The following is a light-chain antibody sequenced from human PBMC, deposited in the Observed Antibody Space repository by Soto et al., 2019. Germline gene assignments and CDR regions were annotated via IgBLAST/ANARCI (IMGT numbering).Light chain of an antibody. CDR1: QGISSY. J-gene: IGKJ3*01. V-gene: IGKV1-27*01. CDR2: SAS. Sequence: DIQMTQSPSSLSASVGDRVTITCRASQGISSYLAWYQQKPGKVPKLLIYSASTLQSGVPSRFSGSGSGTDFTLTISSLQPDDVATYYCQKCNSAPFTFGHGTKVYSK. CDR3: QKCNSAPFT.